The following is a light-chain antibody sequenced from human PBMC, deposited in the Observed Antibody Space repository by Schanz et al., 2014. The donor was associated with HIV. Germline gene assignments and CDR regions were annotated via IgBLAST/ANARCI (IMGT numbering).Light chain of an antibody. CDR2: SDN. V-gene: IGLV1-44*01. Sequence: QSVLTQPPSASGTPGQRVTLSCSGSSSNIGSNTVNWYQHLPGTAPKLLIYSDNQRPSGVPDRFSGSKSGTSASLAITGLQAEDEADYYCAGWDDSLNVWVFGGGTKLTVL. CDR3: AGWDDSLNVWV. CDR1: SSNIGSNT. J-gene: IGLJ3*02.